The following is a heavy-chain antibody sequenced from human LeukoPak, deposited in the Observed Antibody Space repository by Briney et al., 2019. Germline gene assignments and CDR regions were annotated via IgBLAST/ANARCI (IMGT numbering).Heavy chain of an antibody. D-gene: IGHD1-26*01. CDR2: IYYSGST. V-gene: IGHV4-59*01. CDR1: GGSISSYY. CDR3: AGRYSGSLDY. J-gene: IGHJ4*02. Sequence: SETLSLTCTVSGGSISSYYWSWIRQPPGKGLEWIGYIYYSGSTNYNPSLKSRVTISVDTSKNQFSLNLSSVTAADTAVYYCAGRYSGSLDYWGQGTLVTVSS.